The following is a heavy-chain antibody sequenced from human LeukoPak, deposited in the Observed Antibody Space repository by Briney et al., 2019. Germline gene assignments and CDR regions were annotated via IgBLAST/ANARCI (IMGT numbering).Heavy chain of an antibody. CDR3: ARVYSMVRGLAPRGTTGGWQDY. Sequence: AGSLRLSCAASGFTFSDYYMSWIRQAPGKGLEWVSYISSSGSTIYYADSVKGRFTISRDNAKNSLYLQMNSLRAEDTAVYYCARVYSMVRGLAPRGTTGGWQDYWGQGTLVTVSS. CDR1: GFTFSDYY. V-gene: IGHV3-11*04. CDR2: ISSSGSTI. D-gene: IGHD3-10*01. J-gene: IGHJ4*02.